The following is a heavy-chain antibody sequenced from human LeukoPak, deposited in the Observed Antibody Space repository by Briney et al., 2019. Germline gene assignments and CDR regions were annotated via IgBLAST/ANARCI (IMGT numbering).Heavy chain of an antibody. D-gene: IGHD5-18*01. V-gene: IGHV4-34*01. CDR1: GGSFSGYY. CDR3: IRGYSYGSA. CDR2: INHSGST. Sequence: SETLSLTCAVYGGSFSGYYWSWIRQPPGKGLEWIGEINHSGSTNYNPSLKSRVTISVDTSKSQFSLKLSSVTAADTAVYYCIRGYSYGSAWGQGTMVTVSP. J-gene: IGHJ3*01.